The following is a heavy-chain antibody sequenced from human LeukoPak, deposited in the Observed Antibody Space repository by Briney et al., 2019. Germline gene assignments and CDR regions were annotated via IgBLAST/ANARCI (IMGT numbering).Heavy chain of an antibody. CDR2: INAGNGNT. J-gene: IGHJ4*02. D-gene: IGHD3-9*01. CDR1: GYTFTSYA. CDR3: AREVLRYFDWSEYYFDY. Sequence: ASVKVSCKASGYTFTSYAMHWVRQAPGQRLEWMGWINAGNGNTKYSQKFQGRVTITRDTSASTAYMELSSLRSEDTAVYYCAREVLRYFDWSEYYFDYWGRGTLVTVSS. V-gene: IGHV1-3*01.